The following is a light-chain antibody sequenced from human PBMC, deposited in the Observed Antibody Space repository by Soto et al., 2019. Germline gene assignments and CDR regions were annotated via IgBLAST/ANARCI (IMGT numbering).Light chain of an antibody. J-gene: IGKJ4*01. V-gene: IGKV3-20*01. CDR1: QSVSSSY. Sequence: EIVLTQSPGTLSLSPGERATLSCRASQSVSSSYLAWYQQKPGQAPRLLIYDATSRATGIPDRFSGGGSGTDFTLPISRLEPEDFAVYYCQEYGSSPLTFGGGTKVEIK. CDR2: DAT. CDR3: QEYGSSPLT.